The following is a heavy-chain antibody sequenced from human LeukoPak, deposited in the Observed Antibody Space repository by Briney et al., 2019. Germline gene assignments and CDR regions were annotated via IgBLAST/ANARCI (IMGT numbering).Heavy chain of an antibody. Sequence: PSETLSLTCAVYGGSFSGYYWSWIRQPPGKGLEWIGEINHSGSTNYNPSLKSRVTISVDTSKNQFSLKLSSVTAADAAVYYCARDFSPGYDSSGYYSPWGQGTLVTVSS. J-gene: IGHJ5*02. CDR3: ARDFSPGYDSSGYYSP. CDR2: INHSGST. D-gene: IGHD3-22*01. V-gene: IGHV4-34*01. CDR1: GGSFSGYY.